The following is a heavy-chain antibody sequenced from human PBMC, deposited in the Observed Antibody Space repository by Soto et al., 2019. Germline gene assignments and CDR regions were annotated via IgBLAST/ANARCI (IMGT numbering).Heavy chain of an antibody. CDR2: IFYSGGT. Sequence: SETLSLTCTVSGDSISSYYWSWIRQPPGKGLEWICYIFYSGGTSYNPSLKSRVTISVDTSKNQFSLKLSSVTAADTAVYYCERGYCSRGSCYYFDYWGQGTLVTVSS. J-gene: IGHJ4*02. CDR3: ERGYCSRGSCYYFDY. D-gene: IGHD2-15*01. V-gene: IGHV4-59*01. CDR1: GDSISSYY.